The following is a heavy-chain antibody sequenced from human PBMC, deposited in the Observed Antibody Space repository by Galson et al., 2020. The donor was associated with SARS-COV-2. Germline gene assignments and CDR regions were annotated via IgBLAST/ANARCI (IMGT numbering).Heavy chain of an antibody. V-gene: IGHV3-30*03. CDR2: NSYEGSIK. Sequence: GESLKISCVASGFTLRNYGMHWVRQAPGKGLEWVAFNSYEGSIKYYVESVKGRFTISRDNSKNALYLQMISLRVDDTAIYYCVRDFRDETRCYGDCLEIWGQGTLVTVSS. CDR1: GFTLRNYG. J-gene: IGHJ1*01. D-gene: IGHD2-21*02. CDR3: VRDFRDETRCYGDCLEI.